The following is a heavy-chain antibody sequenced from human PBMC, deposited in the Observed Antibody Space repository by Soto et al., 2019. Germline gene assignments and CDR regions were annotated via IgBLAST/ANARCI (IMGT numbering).Heavy chain of an antibody. J-gene: IGHJ4*02. CDR1: GYTFTSYA. V-gene: IGHV1-3*01. Sequence: GASVKVTCNASGYTFTSYAMHWVRYAPGQRLEWMGWINAGNGNTKYSQKFQGRVNITRDTSASTAYMELSSLRSEETAVYYCARASRWYPPYCFDYWGQGTLVTVSS. CDR2: INAGNGNT. CDR3: ARASRWYPPYCFDY. D-gene: IGHD6-13*01.